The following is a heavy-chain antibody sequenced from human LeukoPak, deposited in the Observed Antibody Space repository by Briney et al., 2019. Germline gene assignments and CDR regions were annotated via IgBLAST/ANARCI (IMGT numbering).Heavy chain of an antibody. CDR3: ARSLLGYTYYCGSGSYHFDY. J-gene: IGHJ4*02. V-gene: IGHV4-34*01. D-gene: IGHD3-10*01. Sequence: PSETLSLTCAVYGGSFSGYYWSWIRQPPGKGLEWIGEINHSGSTNYNPSLKSRVTISVDTSKNQFSLKPSSVTAADTAVYYCARSLLGYTYYCGSGSYHFDYWGQGTLVTVSS. CDR1: GGSFSGYY. CDR2: INHSGST.